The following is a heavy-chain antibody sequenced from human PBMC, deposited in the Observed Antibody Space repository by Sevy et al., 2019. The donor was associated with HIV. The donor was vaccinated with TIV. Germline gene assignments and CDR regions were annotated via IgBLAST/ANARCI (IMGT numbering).Heavy chain of an antibody. V-gene: IGHV1-2*02. CDR3: ARVVEPAGIDPYYYGVDV. D-gene: IGHD2-2*02. CDR1: GYTFTDYY. CDR2: INPKSGGT. Sequence: ASVKVSCKASGYTFTDYYIHWVRQAPGQGLEWMGWINPKSGGTNYAQKFHGRVTMTRDTSISTAYMELSRLGYDDTDVYYCARVVEPAGIDPYYYGVDVWGPGATVTVSS. J-gene: IGHJ6*02.